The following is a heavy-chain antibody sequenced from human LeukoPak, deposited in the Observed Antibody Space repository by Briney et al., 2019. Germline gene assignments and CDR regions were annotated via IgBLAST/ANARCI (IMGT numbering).Heavy chain of an antibody. CDR2: IYTSGST. Sequence: PSETLSLTCTVSGGSISSYYWSWIRQPAGKGLEWIGRIYTSGSTNYTPSLKSRVTMSVDTSKNQFSLKLSSVTAADTAVYYCARDQGGATRYDAFDIWGQGTMVTVSS. J-gene: IGHJ3*02. CDR1: GGSISSYY. D-gene: IGHD1-26*01. CDR3: ARDQGGATRYDAFDI. V-gene: IGHV4-4*07.